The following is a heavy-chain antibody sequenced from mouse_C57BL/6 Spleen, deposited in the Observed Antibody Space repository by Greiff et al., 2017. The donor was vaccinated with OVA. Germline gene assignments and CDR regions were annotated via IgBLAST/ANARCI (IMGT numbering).Heavy chain of an antibody. D-gene: IGHD1-2*01. CDR1: GYTFTSYW. V-gene: IGHV1-55*01. Sequence: VQLQQPGAELVKPGASVKMSCKASGYTFTSYWITWVKQRPGQGLEWIGDIYPGSGSTNYNEKFKSKATLTVDTSSSTAYMQLSSLTSEDSAVYYGARDEDYYGRYAMDYWGQGTSVTVSS. CDR2: IYPGSGST. J-gene: IGHJ4*01. CDR3: ARDEDYYGRYAMDY.